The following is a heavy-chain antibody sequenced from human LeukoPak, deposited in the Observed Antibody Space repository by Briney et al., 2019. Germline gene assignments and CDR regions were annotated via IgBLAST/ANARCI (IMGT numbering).Heavy chain of an antibody. J-gene: IGHJ4*02. Sequence: PGGSLRLSCAASGFTFSSYGMHWVRQAPGKGLEWVAVISYGGSNKFYADSVKGRFTISRDNSKNTLYLQMNSLRAEDTALYYCVRDFGTTRYYFDYWGQGTLVTVSS. V-gene: IGHV3-30*03. CDR1: GFTFSSYG. D-gene: IGHD4-17*01. CDR3: VRDFGTTRYYFDY. CDR2: ISYGGSNK.